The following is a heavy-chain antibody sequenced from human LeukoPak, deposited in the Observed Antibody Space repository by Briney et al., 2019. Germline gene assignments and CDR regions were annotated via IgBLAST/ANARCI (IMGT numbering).Heavy chain of an antibody. CDR2: INPNSGGT. J-gene: IGHJ3*02. Sequence: ASVKVSCKASGYTFTGYYMHWVRQAPGQGLEWMGWINPNSGGTNYAQKFQGRVTMTRDTSISTAYMELSRLRSEDTAVYYCARAGKGSGSYFAFDIWGQGTMVTVSA. CDR3: ARAGKGSGSYFAFDI. D-gene: IGHD3-10*01. CDR1: GYTFTGYY. V-gene: IGHV1-2*02.